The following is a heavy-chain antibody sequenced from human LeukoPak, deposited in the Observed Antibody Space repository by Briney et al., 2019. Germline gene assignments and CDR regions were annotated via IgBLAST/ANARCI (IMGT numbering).Heavy chain of an antibody. CDR2: ISGNGGGT. D-gene: IGHD3-22*01. Sequence: GGSLRLSCAASGLTFSSYAMSWVRQAPGKGLEWVSGISGNGGGTYYADSVKGRFTISRDNSKNTLYLQMNSLRVEDTAVYFCANYCYDSSGYPNYFDYWGQGTLVTVSS. CDR3: ANYCYDSSGYPNYFDY. J-gene: IGHJ4*02. V-gene: IGHV3-23*01. CDR1: GLTFSSYA.